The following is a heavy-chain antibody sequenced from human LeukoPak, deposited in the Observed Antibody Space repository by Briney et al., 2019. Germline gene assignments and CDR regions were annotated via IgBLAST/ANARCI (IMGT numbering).Heavy chain of an antibody. D-gene: IGHD1-26*01. J-gene: IGHJ4*02. CDR3: AKDSWGPDWELAAIDY. CDR1: GFTFSSYA. Sequence: GRSLRLSCAASGFTFSSYAMHWVRQAPGKGLEWVAVISYDGSNKYYADSVKGRFTISRDNAKNTLYLQMNSLRAEDTAVYYCAKDSWGPDWELAAIDYWGQGTLVTVSS. V-gene: IGHV3-30-3*01. CDR2: ISYDGSNK.